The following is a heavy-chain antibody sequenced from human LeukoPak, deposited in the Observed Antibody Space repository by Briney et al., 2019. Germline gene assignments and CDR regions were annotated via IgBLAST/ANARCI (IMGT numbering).Heavy chain of an antibody. Sequence: QPGGSLRLSGAASGFTFSSYGMHWVRQAPGKGLEWVAVIWYDGSNKYYADSVKGRFTISRDNSKNTLDLQMNSLRAEDTAVYYCARDRSYDFWSGYSTPDYWGQGTLVTVSS. CDR1: GFTFSSYG. D-gene: IGHD3-3*01. J-gene: IGHJ4*02. CDR3: ARDRSYDFWSGYSTPDY. V-gene: IGHV3-33*01. CDR2: IWYDGSNK.